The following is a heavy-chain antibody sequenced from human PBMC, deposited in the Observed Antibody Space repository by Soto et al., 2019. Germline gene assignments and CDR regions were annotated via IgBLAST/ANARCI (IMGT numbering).Heavy chain of an antibody. Sequence: PGGSLRLSCAASGFTFSDYYMSWIRQAPGKGLEWVSYISSSGSTIYYADSVKGRFTISRDNVKNSLYLQMNSLRAEDTAVYYCARDQYYDSSGYAGYWGQGTLVTVSS. V-gene: IGHV3-11*01. D-gene: IGHD3-22*01. CDR1: GFTFSDYY. J-gene: IGHJ4*02. CDR3: ARDQYYDSSGYAGY. CDR2: ISSSGSTI.